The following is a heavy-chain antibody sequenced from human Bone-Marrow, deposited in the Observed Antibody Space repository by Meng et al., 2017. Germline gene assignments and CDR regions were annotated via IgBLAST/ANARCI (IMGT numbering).Heavy chain of an antibody. V-gene: IGHV1-18*01. CDR1: GYTFTSYG. D-gene: IGHD3-9*01. CDR3: ARDDILTGSNGMDV. J-gene: IGHJ6*02. Sequence: ASVKVSCKASGYTFTSYGISWVRQAPGQGLEWMGWISAYNGNTNYAQKLQGRVTMTADTSTSTDYMELRSLRSDDTAVYYCARDDILTGSNGMDVWGQGTTVTVSS. CDR2: ISAYNGNT.